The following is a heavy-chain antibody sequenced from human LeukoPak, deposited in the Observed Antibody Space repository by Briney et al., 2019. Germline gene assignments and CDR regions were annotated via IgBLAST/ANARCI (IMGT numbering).Heavy chain of an antibody. CDR1: VXTXXXYX. CDR3: AXDLAGRLPILN. V-gene: IGHV1-2*02. CDR2: IKPNSGDT. D-gene: IGHD6-19*01. Sequence: ASVNVSCKASVXTXXXYXRXXVXQXXGXXXXWMGRIKPNSGDTMYAQKFRGXVTMTRDRSISTAYMELSGLTYXDKAVYFCAXDLAGRLPILNWGQGTLASVSS. J-gene: IGHJ4*02.